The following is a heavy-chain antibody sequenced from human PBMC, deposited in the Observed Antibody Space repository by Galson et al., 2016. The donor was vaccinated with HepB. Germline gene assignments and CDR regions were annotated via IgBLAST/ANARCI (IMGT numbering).Heavy chain of an antibody. CDR2: IWYDGRDK. D-gene: IGHD6-13*01. CDR3: AKDPSQFCSSVSGQRAYLLP. V-gene: IGHV3-33*03. Sequence: SLRLSCAASGFTFSSSGIHWVRQAPGKGLEWVAVIWYDGRDKYYADSVRGRFIISRDNSKNTVFLQMNGLRAEDTAVYYCAKDPSQFCSSVSGQRAYLLPGGQGTLVTVTS. CDR1: GFTFSSSG. J-gene: IGHJ1*01.